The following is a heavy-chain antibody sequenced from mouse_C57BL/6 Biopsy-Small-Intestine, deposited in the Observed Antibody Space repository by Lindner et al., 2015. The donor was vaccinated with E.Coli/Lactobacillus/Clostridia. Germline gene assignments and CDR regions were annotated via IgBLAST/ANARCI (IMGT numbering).Heavy chain of an antibody. CDR3: ASYHYGSRSYFDY. D-gene: IGHD1-1*01. J-gene: IGHJ2*01. CDR1: GYTFTGYW. V-gene: IGHV1-9*01. CDR2: ILPGSGNT. Sequence: VQLQESGAELMKPGASVKLSCKATGYTFTGYWIEWVKQRPGHGLEWIGEILPGSGNTNYNEKFKGKATFTADTSSNTAYMQLSSPTTEDSAIYYCASYHYGSRSYFDYWGQGTTLTVSS.